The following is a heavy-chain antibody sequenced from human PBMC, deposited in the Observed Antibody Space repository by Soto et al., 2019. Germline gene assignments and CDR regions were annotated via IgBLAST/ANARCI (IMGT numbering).Heavy chain of an antibody. Sequence: XGSLRLSCAASGFTFSSYAMNWVRQAPGKGLEWISVISNSGHSAYYADSVKGRFTISRDNSKNTLYLQIKSLRAEDTAAYYCAKGGPTFLNWFGPWGQGTLVTVSS. CDR2: ISNSGHSA. D-gene: IGHD5-12*01. CDR1: GFTFSSYA. V-gene: IGHV3-23*01. J-gene: IGHJ5*02. CDR3: AKGGPTFLNWFGP.